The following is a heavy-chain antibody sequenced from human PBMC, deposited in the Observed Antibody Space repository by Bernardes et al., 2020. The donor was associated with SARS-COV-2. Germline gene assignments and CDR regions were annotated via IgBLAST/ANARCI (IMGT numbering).Heavy chain of an antibody. CDR3: ARDGGTGVVVPAAIRLNYYYGMDV. D-gene: IGHD2-2*02. V-gene: IGHV1-2*02. CDR1: GYTFTGYY. CDR2: INPNSGGT. Sequence: ASVKVSCKASGYTFTGYYMHWVRQAPGQGLEWMGWINPNSGGTNYAQKFQGRVTMTRDTSISTAYMELSRLRSDDTAVYYCARDGGTGVVVPAAIRLNYYYGMDVWGQGTTVTVSS. J-gene: IGHJ6*02.